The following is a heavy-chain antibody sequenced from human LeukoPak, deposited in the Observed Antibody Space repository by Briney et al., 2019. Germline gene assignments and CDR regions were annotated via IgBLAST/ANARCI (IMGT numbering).Heavy chain of an antibody. D-gene: IGHD3-10*01. CDR1: GGPLSSYA. CDR3: ASNIRGSGSYYKPLGYYYGMDV. CDR2: IIPILGIA. V-gene: IGHV1-69*04. J-gene: IGHJ6*02. Sequence: ASVKVSCKASGGPLSSYAISWVRQAPGQGLEWMGRIIPILGIANYAQKFQGRVTITADKSTSTAYMELSSLRSEDTAVYYCASNIRGSGSYYKPLGYYYGMDVWGQGTTVTVSS.